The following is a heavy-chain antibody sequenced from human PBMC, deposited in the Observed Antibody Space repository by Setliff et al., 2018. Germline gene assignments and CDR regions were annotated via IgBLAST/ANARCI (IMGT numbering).Heavy chain of an antibody. CDR1: GYSFTDYW. J-gene: IGHJ5*02. V-gene: IGHV5-51*01. Sequence: GESLKISCKGSGYSFTDYWIAWVRQTPGKGLEWMGTIYPGNADTRYSPSFQGQVTISTDTSINTAFLQWNNQKASDTAVYYCARRGERFFNWFDPWGQGTLVTVSS. CDR2: IYPGNADT. CDR3: ARRGERFFNWFDP. D-gene: IGHD2-21*01.